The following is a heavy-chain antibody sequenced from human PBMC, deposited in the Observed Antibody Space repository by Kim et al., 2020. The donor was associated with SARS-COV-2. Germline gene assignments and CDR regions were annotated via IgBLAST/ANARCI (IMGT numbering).Heavy chain of an antibody. Sequence: GGSLRLSCAASGFTFSSCAIHWVRQAPGKGLEWVAVISYDGSNKYYADSVKGRFTISRDNSKNTLHLQMNSLRAEETALYSCARDPWSRLRGLEYSYDGMDVWRQASTVTVSS. J-gene: IGHJ6*02. D-gene: IGHD3-10*01. CDR3: ARDPWSRLRGLEYSYDGMDV. CDR1: GFTFSSCA. CDR2: ISYDGSNK. V-gene: IGHV3-30-3*01.